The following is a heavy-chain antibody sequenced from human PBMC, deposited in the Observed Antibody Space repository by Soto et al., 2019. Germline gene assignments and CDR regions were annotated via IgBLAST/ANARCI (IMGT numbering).Heavy chain of an antibody. CDR1: GFIFSAYL. CDR3: AGGSIF. J-gene: IGHJ4*02. Sequence: GGSLRLSCAAPGFIFSAYLMHWVRQAPGKGLVWVSRINSDGSSTSYADSVKGRFTISRDNAKNTLYLQMNSLRAEDTAVYYCAGGSIFGGQGTLVTVSS. D-gene: IGHD3-10*01. CDR2: INSDGSST. V-gene: IGHV3-74*01.